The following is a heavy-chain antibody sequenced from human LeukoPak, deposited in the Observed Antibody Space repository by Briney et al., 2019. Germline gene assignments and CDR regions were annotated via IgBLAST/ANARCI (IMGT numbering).Heavy chain of an antibody. D-gene: IGHD7-27*01. CDR3: GRGHWGLDY. V-gene: IGHV3-11*04. CDR1: GFTFSDSY. Sequence: GGSLRLSCAASGFTFSDSYMTWIRQAPGKGLEWVSFISNTGDSIYYADSVKGRFTTSRDNAKSSLSLQMNSLRAEDTAVYYCGRGHWGLDYWGQGALVTVSS. J-gene: IGHJ4*02. CDR2: ISNTGDSI.